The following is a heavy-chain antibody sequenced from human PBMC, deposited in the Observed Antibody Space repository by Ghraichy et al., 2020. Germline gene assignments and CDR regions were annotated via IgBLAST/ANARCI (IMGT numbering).Heavy chain of an antibody. D-gene: IGHD3-16*02. CDR2: ISYDGSNK. V-gene: IGHV3-30*03. CDR1: GFTFSSYG. CDR3: ARDAVYDYVWGSYRYGPFDY. J-gene: IGHJ4*02. Sequence: GGPLRLSCAASGFTFSSYGMHWVRQAPGKGLEWVAVISYDGSNKYYADSVMGRFTISRDNSKNTLYLQMNSLRAEDTAVYYCARDAVYDYVWGSYRYGPFDYWGQGTLVTVSS.